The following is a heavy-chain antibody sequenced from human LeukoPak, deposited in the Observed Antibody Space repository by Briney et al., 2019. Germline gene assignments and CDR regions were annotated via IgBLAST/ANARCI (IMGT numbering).Heavy chain of an antibody. V-gene: IGHV3-23*01. CDR3: AKRKTSYGSGSYSVDY. Sequence: GGSLRLSCAASGFTFSSYAMSWVRQAPGKGLEWVSAISGSGGSTYYADSVKGRFTISRENSKNTLYLQMNSLRAEDTAVYYCAKRKTSYGSGSYSVDYWGQGTLVTVSS. CDR1: GFTFSSYA. CDR2: ISGSGGST. D-gene: IGHD3-10*01. J-gene: IGHJ4*02.